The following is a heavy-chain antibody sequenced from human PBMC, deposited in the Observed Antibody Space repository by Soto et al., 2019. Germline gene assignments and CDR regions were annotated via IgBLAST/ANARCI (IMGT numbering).Heavy chain of an antibody. CDR2: ISAYNGNT. V-gene: IGHV1-18*01. J-gene: IGHJ3*02. Sequence: ASVKVSCKASGYTFTSYGVSWVRQAPGQGLEWMGWISAYNGNTNYAQKLQGRVTMTTDTSTSTAYMELRSLRSDDTAVYYCARVTWDLYDSSGQDAFDIWGQGTMVT. CDR1: GYTFTSYG. D-gene: IGHD3-22*01. CDR3: ARVTWDLYDSSGQDAFDI.